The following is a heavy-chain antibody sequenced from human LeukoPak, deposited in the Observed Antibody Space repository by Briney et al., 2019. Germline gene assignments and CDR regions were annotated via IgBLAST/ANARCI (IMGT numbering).Heavy chain of an antibody. CDR1: GGSFSGYY. Sequence: SETLSLTCAVYGGSFSGYYWSWIRQPPGKGLEWIGEINHSGSTNYNPSLKSRVTISVDTSKNQFSLKLSSVTAADTAVYYCARPTYSYGYSAFGYWGQGTLVTVSS. CDR2: INHSGST. CDR3: ARPTYSYGYSAFGY. J-gene: IGHJ4*02. D-gene: IGHD5-18*01. V-gene: IGHV4-34*01.